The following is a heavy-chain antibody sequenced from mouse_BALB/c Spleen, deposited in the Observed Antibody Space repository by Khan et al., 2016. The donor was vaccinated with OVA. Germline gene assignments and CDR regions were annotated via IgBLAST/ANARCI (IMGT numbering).Heavy chain of an antibody. V-gene: IGHV9-4*02. J-gene: IGHJ4*01. D-gene: IGHD2-14*01. CDR2: INTHSGVP. CDR3: ARGGAAFYRNDGGARDY. CDR1: GYTFTTAG. Sequence: QIQLVQSGPELKKPGETVRISCKASGYTFTTAGMQWVQKMPGKGLKWIGWINTHSGVPKYAEDFKGRFAFSLETSASIGYLQITNLKNEDMATYFCARGGAAFYRNDGGARDYWGQGTSVTVSS.